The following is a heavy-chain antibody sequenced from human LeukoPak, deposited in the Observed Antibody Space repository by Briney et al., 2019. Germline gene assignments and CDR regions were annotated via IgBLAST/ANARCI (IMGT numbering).Heavy chain of an antibody. D-gene: IGHD6-6*01. CDR1: GGSFSGYY. V-gene: IGHV4-59*10. J-gene: IGHJ4*02. CDR3: ARVRYSSSSSYFDY. Sequence: SETLSLTCAVYGGSFSGYYWSWIRQPAGKGLEWIGRIYTSGSTNYNPSLKSRVTMSVDTSKNQFSLKLSSVTAADTAVYYCARVRYSSSSSYFDYWGQGTLVTVSS. CDR2: IYTSGST.